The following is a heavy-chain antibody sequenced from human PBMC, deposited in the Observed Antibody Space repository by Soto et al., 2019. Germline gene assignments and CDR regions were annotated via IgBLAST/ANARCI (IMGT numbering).Heavy chain of an antibody. CDR1: GYTFTSDG. J-gene: IGHJ5*02. D-gene: IGHD1-7*01. Sequence: QVQLEQSGAEVKKPGASVKVSCKASGYTFTSDGISWVRQAPGQGLEWMGRISGYNGNTNYAQKFQGRVTMTTDTSTSTAYMELRSLRSDDTAVYYCARDRGYNWNYGWFDPWGQGTLVTVSS. CDR3: ARDRGYNWNYGWFDP. CDR2: ISGYNGNT. V-gene: IGHV1-18*01.